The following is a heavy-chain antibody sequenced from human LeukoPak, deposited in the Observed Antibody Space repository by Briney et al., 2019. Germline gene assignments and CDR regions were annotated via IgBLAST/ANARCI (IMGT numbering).Heavy chain of an antibody. CDR3: ARGSSADKY. V-gene: IGHV3-23*01. Sequence: PGGSLRLSCAASGFTFSSYGMSWVRQAPGEGLQWVSAITATADVTYYTDAVKGQFIISRDNSKNTLYLQMNSLRVDDTAMYYCARGSSADKYWGQGTLVAVSS. CDR2: ITATADVT. D-gene: IGHD6-25*01. CDR1: GFTFSSYG. J-gene: IGHJ4*02.